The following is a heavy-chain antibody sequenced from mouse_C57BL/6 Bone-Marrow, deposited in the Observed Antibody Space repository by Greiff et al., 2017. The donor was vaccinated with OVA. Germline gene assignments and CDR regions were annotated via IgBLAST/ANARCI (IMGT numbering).Heavy chain of an antibody. CDR1: GYAFTNYL. CDR3: ARHSNYPYMDV. CDR2: IIPGSGGT. Sequence: QVQLQQSGAELVRPGTSVKVSCKASGYAFTNYLIEWVKQRPGQGLEWIGVIIPGSGGTNYNEKFKGKATLTADKSSSTAYMQLSSLTSEDSAVYCCARHSNYPYMDVWGTGTTVTVSS. V-gene: IGHV1-54*01. D-gene: IGHD2-5*01. J-gene: IGHJ1*03.